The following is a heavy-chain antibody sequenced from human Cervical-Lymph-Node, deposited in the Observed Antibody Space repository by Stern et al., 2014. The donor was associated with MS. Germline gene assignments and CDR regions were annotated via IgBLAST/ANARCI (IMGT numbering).Heavy chain of an antibody. Sequence: VQLEESGPGLVKPSGTLSLTCAVSGGSVSSTNWWSWVRQSPGKGLEWIGNIYHSGSSTFRPSLRSRVHISLDNSKNPLSLPLTSVTAADTAVYYCARERQQYCNSEGCSYWYFDLWGRGTLVTVSS. CDR3: ARERQQYCNSEGCSYWYFDL. J-gene: IGHJ2*01. CDR2: IYHSGSS. V-gene: IGHV4-4*02. D-gene: IGHD2/OR15-2a*01. CDR1: GGSVSSTNW.